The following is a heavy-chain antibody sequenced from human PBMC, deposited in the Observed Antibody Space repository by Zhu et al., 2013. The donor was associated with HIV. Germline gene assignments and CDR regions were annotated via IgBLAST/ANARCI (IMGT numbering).Heavy chain of an antibody. CDR1: GFTFGDYA. CDR3: TRVRPHNWNYYSFLGPFDY. J-gene: IGHJ4*02. CDR2: IRSKAYGGTT. Sequence: EVQLVESGGGLVQPGRSLRLSCTASGFTFGDYAMSWVRQAPGKGLEWVGFIRSKAYGGTTEYAASVKGRFTISRDDSKSIAYLQMNSLKTEDTAVYYCTRVRPHNWNYYSFLGPFDYWGQGTLVTVSS. D-gene: IGHD1-7*01. V-gene: IGHV3-49*04.